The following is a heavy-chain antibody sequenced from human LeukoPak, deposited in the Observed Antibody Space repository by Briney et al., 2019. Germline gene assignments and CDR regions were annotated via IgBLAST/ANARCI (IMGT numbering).Heavy chain of an antibody. CDR1: GYSISSGYY. V-gene: IGHV4-38-2*02. J-gene: IGHJ6*03. CDR3: ARSFRVGAVYYCYYMDV. D-gene: IGHD1-26*01. Sequence: SETLSLTCTVSGYSISSGYYWGWIRQPPGKGLEWFGSIYHSGSTYYTPSLKSRVTISVDTSKNQFSLKLSSVTAADTAVYYCARSFRVGAVYYCYYMDVWAKGPRSPSP. CDR2: IYHSGST.